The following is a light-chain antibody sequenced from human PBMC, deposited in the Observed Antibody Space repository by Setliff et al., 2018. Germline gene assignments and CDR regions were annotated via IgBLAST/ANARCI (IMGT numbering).Light chain of an antibody. Sequence: QSVLAQPAAVSGSPGQSIAISCTGTGSDVGGYNYVSWYQQHPGTAPKLMILDVNERPSGVSSRFSGSKSGNAASLTISGLQAEDEAIYYCASYSRTTTFVFAPGTKVTVL. V-gene: IGLV2-14*03. CDR2: DVN. J-gene: IGLJ1*01. CDR1: GSDVGGYNY. CDR3: ASYSRTTTFV.